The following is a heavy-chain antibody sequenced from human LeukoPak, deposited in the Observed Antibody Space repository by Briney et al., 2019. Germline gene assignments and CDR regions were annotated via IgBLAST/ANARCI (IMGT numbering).Heavy chain of an antibody. V-gene: IGHV3-48*01. J-gene: IGHJ4*02. CDR1: GFTFSSYS. CDR3: ARDLPTGCFDY. CDR2: ISSSSSTI. D-gene: IGHD4-11*01. Sequence: PGGSLRLSCAASGFTFSSYSMNWVRQAPGKGLEWVSYISSSSSTIYYADSVKGRFTISRDNAKNSLYLQMNSLRAEDTAVYYCARDLPTGCFDYWGQGTLVTVSS.